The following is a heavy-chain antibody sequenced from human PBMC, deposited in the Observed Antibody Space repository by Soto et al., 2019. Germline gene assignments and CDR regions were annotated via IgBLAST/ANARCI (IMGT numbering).Heavy chain of an antibody. J-gene: IGHJ6*02. CDR3: AKVRSSGAARPQPSAPPDYDRCGVEV. CDR1: GFTFSSYD. D-gene: IGHD6-6*01. Sequence: EVQLLESGGGLVQPGGSLRLSCAASGFTFSSYDMSWVRQAPGKGLEWVSAISGSGGSTYYADSVKGRFTISRDNSKNMLDVQMNSLRAEDTAVNYCAKVRSSGAARPQPSAPPDYDRCGVEVGGQGATVIGSS. CDR2: ISGSGGST. V-gene: IGHV3-23*01.